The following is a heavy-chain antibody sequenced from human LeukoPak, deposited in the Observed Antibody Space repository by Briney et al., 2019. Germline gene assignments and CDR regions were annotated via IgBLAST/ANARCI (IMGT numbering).Heavy chain of an antibody. CDR3: ARRYSTGWSNYYYYYHMDV. V-gene: IGHV1-2*02. CDR1: GYTFIDYY. J-gene: IGHJ6*03. CDR2: INPKNGGT. D-gene: IGHD2-2*01. Sequence: ASVKVSCKASGYTFIDYYVYWVRQAPGQGLEWTGRINPKNGGTDYAQKFQGRVTMTRDTSINTVYMEVTRVTSDDTAVYYCARRYSTGWSNYYYYYHMDVWGKGTTVTVSS.